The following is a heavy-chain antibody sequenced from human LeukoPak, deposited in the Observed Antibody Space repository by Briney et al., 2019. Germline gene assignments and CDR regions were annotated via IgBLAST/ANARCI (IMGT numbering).Heavy chain of an antibody. Sequence: PGGSLRLSCAASGFTFSSYEMNWVRQAPGKGPEWVSYIRSSGSTIYYADSVKGRFTTSRDNAKNSLYLQMNSLRAEDTAVYYCAREEVGYGSGSYYPLNYGMDVWGQGTTVTVSS. CDR1: GFTFSSYE. J-gene: IGHJ6*02. CDR3: AREEVGYGSGSYYPLNYGMDV. D-gene: IGHD3-10*01. CDR2: IRSSGSTI. V-gene: IGHV3-48*03.